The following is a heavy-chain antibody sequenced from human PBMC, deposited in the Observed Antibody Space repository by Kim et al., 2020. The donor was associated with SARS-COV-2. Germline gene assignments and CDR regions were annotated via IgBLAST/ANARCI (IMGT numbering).Heavy chain of an antibody. Sequence: GGSLRLSCAASGFTFSNAWMSWVRQAPGKGLEWVGRIKSKTDGGTTDYAAPVKGRFTISRDDSKNTLYLQMNSLKTEDTAVYYCTTGLMPYCSGGSCSGYFDYWGQGTLVTVSS. CDR3: TTGLMPYCSGGSCSGYFDY. CDR2: IKSKTDGGTT. V-gene: IGHV3-15*01. J-gene: IGHJ4*02. CDR1: GFTFSNAW. D-gene: IGHD2-15*01.